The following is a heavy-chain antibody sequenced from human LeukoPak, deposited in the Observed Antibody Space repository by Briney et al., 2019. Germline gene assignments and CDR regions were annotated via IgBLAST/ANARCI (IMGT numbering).Heavy chain of an antibody. CDR1: GFTFSNYW. CDR2: INQAGSAK. D-gene: IGHD3-3*01. J-gene: IGHJ4*02. CDR3: TRGDPDF. V-gene: IGHV3-7*01. Sequence: PGGSLRLSCAASGFTFSNYWMQGVRQAPGEGLEWVAKINQAGSAKYYVDSVKGRFTISKDSAKNSLYLQMNSLRVDDTAVYYCTRGDPDFWGQGTLVTVSS.